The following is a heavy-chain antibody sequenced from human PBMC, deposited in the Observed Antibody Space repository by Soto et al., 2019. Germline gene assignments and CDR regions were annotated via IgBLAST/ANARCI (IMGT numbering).Heavy chain of an antibody. D-gene: IGHD6-13*01. V-gene: IGHV4-31*03. Sequence: SETLSLTCTVSGGSIRGGGFSWTWIRRHPGKGLEWIGDIDNSGRTNYSPSLKSRLSISVDTSKNHFSLRLNSVTAADTAVYFCARDGSSFFYAFDIWGHGTMVT. CDR2: IDNSGRT. CDR3: ARDGSSFFYAFDI. CDR1: GGSIRGGGFS. J-gene: IGHJ3*02.